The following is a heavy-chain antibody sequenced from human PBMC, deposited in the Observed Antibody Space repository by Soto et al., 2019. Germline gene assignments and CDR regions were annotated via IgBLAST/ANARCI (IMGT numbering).Heavy chain of an antibody. CDR3: ARVGGTVTSDY. J-gene: IGHJ4*02. D-gene: IGHD4-17*01. V-gene: IGHV3-33*01. CDR1: GFFFSAYG. CDR2: IYYDGNNK. Sequence: QVQLVESGGGVVQPGRTLRLSCAASGFFFSAYGMHWVRQAPGKGLEWVAMIYYDGNNKYYADSVKGRFTISRDNSKNTLYLQMNSLRVEDTAVYYCARVGGTVTSDYWGQGPLVIVSS.